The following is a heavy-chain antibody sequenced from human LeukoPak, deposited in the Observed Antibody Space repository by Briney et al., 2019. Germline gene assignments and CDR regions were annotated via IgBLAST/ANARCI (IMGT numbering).Heavy chain of an antibody. D-gene: IGHD6-19*01. CDR1: GYTFTSYG. V-gene: IGHV1-18*01. CDR2: ISAYNGNT. J-gene: IGHJ4*02. CDR3: ARVNGIAVAGTGFDY. Sequence: ASVKVSCKASGYTFTSYGISWVRQAPGQGLERMGWISAYNGNTNYAQKLQGRVTMTTDTSTSTAYMELRSLRSDDTAVYYCARVNGIAVAGTGFDYWGQGTLVTVSS.